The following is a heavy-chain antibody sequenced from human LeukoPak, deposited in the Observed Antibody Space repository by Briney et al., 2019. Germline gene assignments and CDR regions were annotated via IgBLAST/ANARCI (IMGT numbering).Heavy chain of an antibody. Sequence: GGSLRLSCAASGFKFDDYGMSWVRQAPGKGLEWVSGINWNRGSTGYADSVKGRFTISRDNAKNSLYLQMNSLRAEDTALYYCARGATGTTFDYWGPGTLVTVSS. CDR2: INWNRGST. J-gene: IGHJ4*02. CDR1: GFKFDDYG. V-gene: IGHV3-20*04. CDR3: ARGATGTTFDY. D-gene: IGHD1-1*01.